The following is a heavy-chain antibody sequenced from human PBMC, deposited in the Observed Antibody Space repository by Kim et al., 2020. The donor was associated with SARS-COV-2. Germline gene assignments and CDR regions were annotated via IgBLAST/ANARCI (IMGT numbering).Heavy chain of an antibody. D-gene: IGHD5-18*01. Sequence: ADSVKGRFTISRDNSKNTLYLQMNSLRAEDTAVYYCAKDLIRGYSYGSDYWGQGTLVTVSS. V-gene: IGHV3-30*02. CDR3: AKDLIRGYSYGSDY. J-gene: IGHJ4*02.